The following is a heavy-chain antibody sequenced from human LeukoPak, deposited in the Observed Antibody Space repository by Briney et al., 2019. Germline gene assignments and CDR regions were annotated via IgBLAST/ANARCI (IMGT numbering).Heavy chain of an antibody. CDR2: ISGSGGST. V-gene: IGHV3-23*01. Sequence: GGSLCLSGAASGFSDSRYAMRWVRQAPGKGLEWVAGISGSGGSTYYAGSVKDRFTISRDNSRNTLYLQMNSLRAEDTALYYCAKDRYNTAMFSFDYWGQGTLVTVSS. CDR1: GFSDSRYA. J-gene: IGHJ4*02. D-gene: IGHD5-18*01. CDR3: AKDRYNTAMFSFDY.